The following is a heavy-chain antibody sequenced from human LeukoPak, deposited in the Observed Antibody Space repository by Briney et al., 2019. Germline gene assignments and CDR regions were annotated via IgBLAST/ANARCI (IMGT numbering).Heavy chain of an antibody. CDR3: ARDYYAHDAFDI. V-gene: IGHV4-59*01. CDR2: IYYSGST. Sequence: SETLSLTCTVSGGSISSYYWSWIRQPPGKGLEWIGYIYYSGSTNYNPSLKSRVTISVDTSKNQFSLKLSSVTAADTAVYYCARDYYAHDAFDIWGQGTMATVSS. D-gene: IGHD3-22*01. CDR1: GGSISSYY. J-gene: IGHJ3*02.